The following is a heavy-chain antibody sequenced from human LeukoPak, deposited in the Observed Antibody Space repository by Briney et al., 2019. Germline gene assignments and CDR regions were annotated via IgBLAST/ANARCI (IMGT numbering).Heavy chain of an antibody. D-gene: IGHD3-16*02. Sequence: PGGSLRLSCAASGFTFSSYWMSWVRQAPGKGLEWVANIKQDGSEKYYVDSVKGRFTISRDNAKNSLYLQMNSLRAEDTAVYYCARDSRIEYNWFDPWGQGTLVTVSS. CDR2: IKQDGSEK. V-gene: IGHV3-7*01. CDR1: GFTFSSYW. CDR3: ARDSRIEYNWFDP. J-gene: IGHJ5*02.